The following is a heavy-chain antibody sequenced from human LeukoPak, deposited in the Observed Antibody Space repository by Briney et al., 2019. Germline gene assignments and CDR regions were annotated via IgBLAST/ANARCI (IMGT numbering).Heavy chain of an antibody. D-gene: IGHD4-23*01. CDR2: ISAYNGNT. J-gene: IGHJ4*02. Sequence: ASAKVSCKASGYTFTSYGISWVRQAPGQGLEWMGWISAYNGNTNYAQKLQGRVTMTTDTSTSTAYMELRSLRSDDTAVYYCARDPFNYGGNDVYFDYWGQGTLVTVSS. CDR3: ARDPFNYGGNDVYFDY. V-gene: IGHV1-18*01. CDR1: GYTFTSYG.